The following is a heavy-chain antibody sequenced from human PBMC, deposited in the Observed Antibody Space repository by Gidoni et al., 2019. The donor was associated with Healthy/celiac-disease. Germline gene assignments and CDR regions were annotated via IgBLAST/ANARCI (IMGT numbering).Heavy chain of an antibody. J-gene: IGHJ4*02. Sequence: QVQLVESGGGVVQPGGSLRLSCAASGFTFSSYGMHGVRQAPGKGLEWVALIRYDGSNKYYADSVKGRFTISRDNSKNTLYLQMNSLRAEDTAVYYCAKEGSGWSFDYWGQGTLVTVSS. CDR3: AKEGSGWSFDY. CDR2: IRYDGSNK. D-gene: IGHD6-19*01. V-gene: IGHV3-30*02. CDR1: GFTFSSYG.